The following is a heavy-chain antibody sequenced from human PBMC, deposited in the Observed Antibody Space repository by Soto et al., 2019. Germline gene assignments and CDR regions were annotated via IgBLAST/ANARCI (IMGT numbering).Heavy chain of an antibody. D-gene: IGHD3-22*01. CDR1: GGTFSSYT. CDR2: IIPILGIA. CDR3: ARMATYYYDSSGYQYFDY. V-gene: IGHV1-69*02. J-gene: IGHJ4*02. Sequence: ASVKVSCKASGGTFSSYTISWVRQAPGQGLEWMGRIIPILGIANYAQKFQGRVTITADKSTSTAYMELSSLRSEDTAVYYCARMATYYYDSSGYQYFDYWGQGTLVTVSS.